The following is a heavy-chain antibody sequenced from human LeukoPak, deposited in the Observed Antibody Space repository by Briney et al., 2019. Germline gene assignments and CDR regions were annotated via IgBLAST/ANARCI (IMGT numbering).Heavy chain of an antibody. Sequence: GGSLRLSCAASGFTFSSYSMNWVRQAPGKGLEWVSSISSSSSYIYYADSVKGRFTISRDNAKNSLYLQMNSLRAEDTAVYYCASGYYYDSSGSNAFDIRGQGTMVTVSS. D-gene: IGHD3-22*01. V-gene: IGHV3-21*01. J-gene: IGHJ3*02. CDR1: GFTFSSYS. CDR3: ASGYYYDSSGSNAFDI. CDR2: ISSSSSYI.